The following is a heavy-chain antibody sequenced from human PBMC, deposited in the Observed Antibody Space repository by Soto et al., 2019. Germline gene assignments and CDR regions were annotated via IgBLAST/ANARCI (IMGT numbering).Heavy chain of an antibody. V-gene: IGHV1-8*02. CDR1: GYTFTSFD. Sequence: QVQLVQSGAEVKEPGASVKVSCRASGYTFTSFDINWVRQAPGQGPEWLGWMSPNNGDTGYAQQFRGRVTMTRDTCIYTAYMELNSLTSDDTAVYYCERDIREGDDYWGQGTLVTVT. J-gene: IGHJ4*02. CDR2: MSPNNGDT. CDR3: ERDIREGDDY. D-gene: IGHD1-20*01.